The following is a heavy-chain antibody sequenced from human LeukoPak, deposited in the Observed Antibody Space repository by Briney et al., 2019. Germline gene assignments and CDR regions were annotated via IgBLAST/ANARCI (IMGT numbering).Heavy chain of an antibody. CDR2: ISAYNGNT. CDR3: ARSLYCSSTSCYRNYYYYGMDV. Sequence: ASVKVSCKASGYTFTSYGISWVRQAPGQGLEWMGWISAYNGNTNYAQKLQGRVTITTDTSTSTAYMELRSLRSDDTAVYYCARSLYCSSTSCYRNYYYYGMDVWGQGTTVTVSS. CDR1: GYTFTSYG. J-gene: IGHJ6*02. V-gene: IGHV1-18*01. D-gene: IGHD2-2*01.